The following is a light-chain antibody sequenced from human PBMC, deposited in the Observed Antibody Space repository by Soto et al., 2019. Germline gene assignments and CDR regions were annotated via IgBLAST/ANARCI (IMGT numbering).Light chain of an antibody. V-gene: IGKV3-11*01. CDR3: QQYAGSPRT. CDR2: DSF. CDR1: QSLNNH. J-gene: IGKJ2*01. Sequence: EIVLTQSPATLSLSPGERATLSCRASQSLNNHLAWYQQKPGQAPSLLIYDSFNRAIGIPVRFSGSGSGTDFTLTISSLESEDFAVYYCQQYAGSPRTFGQGTKLEIK.